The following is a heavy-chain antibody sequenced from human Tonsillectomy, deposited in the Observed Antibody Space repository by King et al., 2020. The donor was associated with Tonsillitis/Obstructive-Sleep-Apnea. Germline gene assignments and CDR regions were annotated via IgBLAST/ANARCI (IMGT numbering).Heavy chain of an antibody. V-gene: IGHV4-34*01. CDR1: GGSFSGYY. D-gene: IGHD2-2*01. CDR3: ARGPTQLGYCTSTSCYDGWFDP. CDR2: INHSGGT. J-gene: IGHJ5*02. Sequence: VQLQQWGAGLLKPSETLSLTCAVYGGSFSGYYLSWIRQPPWKVLEWIGEINHSGGTNYNPSLKSRVTISVDTSNNQLSLKRTSVTAADTAVYYCARGPTQLGYCTSTSCYDGWFDPWGQGILVTVSS.